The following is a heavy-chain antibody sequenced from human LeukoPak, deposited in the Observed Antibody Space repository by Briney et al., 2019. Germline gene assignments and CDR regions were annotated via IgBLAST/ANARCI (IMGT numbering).Heavy chain of an antibody. CDR3: ARAWDYYDSSAGLAFDI. Sequence: PGGSLRLSSTASGFIFSTYWMHWVRQAPGKGLVWVSRINSVGSSTNYADSVKGRFTISRDNAKNMLYLQMNSLRAEDTAVYYCARAWDYYDSSAGLAFDIWGQGTMVTVSS. CDR2: INSVGSST. CDR1: GFIFSTYW. V-gene: IGHV3-74*01. J-gene: IGHJ3*02. D-gene: IGHD3-22*01.